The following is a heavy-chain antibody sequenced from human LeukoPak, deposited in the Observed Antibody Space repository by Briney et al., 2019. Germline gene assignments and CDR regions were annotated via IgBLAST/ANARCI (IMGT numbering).Heavy chain of an antibody. CDR1: RHTFNTYT. Sequence: ASVKVSCKASRHTFNTYTINWVRQAPGQGLEWMGGIIPIFSTPNYAQKFQGRVTITADESTSTAYMELSSLRSEDTAVYYCARCSPGDSSNFYAVLQYWGQGTQVTVST. CDR3: ARCSPGDSSNFYAVLQY. D-gene: IGHD3-22*01. J-gene: IGHJ4*02. V-gene: IGHV1-69*13. CDR2: IIPIFSTP.